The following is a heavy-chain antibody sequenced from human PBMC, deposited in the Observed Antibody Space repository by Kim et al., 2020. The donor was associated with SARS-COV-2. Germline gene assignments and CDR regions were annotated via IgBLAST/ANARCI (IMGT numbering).Heavy chain of an antibody. CDR1: GFTFSSYG. J-gene: IGHJ4*02. CDR3: AKDGYGDYLFDY. V-gene: IGHV3-30*18. Sequence: GGSLRLSCAASGFTFSSYGMHWVRQAPGKGLEWVAVISYDGSNKYYADSVKGRFTISRDNSKNTLYLQMNSLRAEDTAVYYCAKDGYGDYLFDYWGQGTL. CDR2: ISYDGSNK. D-gene: IGHD4-17*01.